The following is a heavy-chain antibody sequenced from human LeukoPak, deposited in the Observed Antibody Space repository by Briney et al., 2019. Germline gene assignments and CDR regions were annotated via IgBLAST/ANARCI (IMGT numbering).Heavy chain of an antibody. CDR1: GGSISSSSYY. J-gene: IGHJ4*02. Sequence: KPSETLSLTCTVSGGSISSSSYYWGWIRQPPGKGLEWIGSIYYSGSTYYNPSLKSRVTISVDTSKTQFSLKLSSVTAADTAVYYCARDAYSYGYYTIDYWGQGTLVTVSS. V-gene: IGHV4-39*07. D-gene: IGHD5-18*01. CDR2: IYYSGST. CDR3: ARDAYSYGYYTIDY.